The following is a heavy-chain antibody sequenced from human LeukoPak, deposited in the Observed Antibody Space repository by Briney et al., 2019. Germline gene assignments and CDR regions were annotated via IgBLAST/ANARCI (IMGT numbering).Heavy chain of an antibody. V-gene: IGHV3-21*01. CDR1: GFTFSMFS. J-gene: IGHJ6*03. D-gene: IGHD1-26*01. Sequence: TGGSLRLSCAASGFTFSMFSMNWVRQAQGKWLEWVSSISSSSSYIYYADSVKGRFTISRDNATNSLYMQMNSLRAEDTAVYYCARDLYSGSYLDVWGKGTTVTVSS. CDR3: ARDLYSGSYLDV. CDR2: ISSSSSYI.